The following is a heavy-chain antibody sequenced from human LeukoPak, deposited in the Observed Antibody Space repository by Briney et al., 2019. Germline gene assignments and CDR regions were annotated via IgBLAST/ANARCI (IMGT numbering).Heavy chain of an antibody. CDR1: GFTFSSYA. V-gene: IGHV3-23*01. CDR3: AKHGAYYYHSSGYKGN. D-gene: IGHD3-22*01. Sequence: GGSLRLSCAASGFTFSSYAMSWVRQAPGKGLEWVSAISGSGGSTDYADSVKGRFTVSRDNSNNTLYLQMNSVRAEDTAVYYCAKHGAYYYHSSGYKGNWGQGTLVTVSS. CDR2: ISGSGGST. J-gene: IGHJ4*02.